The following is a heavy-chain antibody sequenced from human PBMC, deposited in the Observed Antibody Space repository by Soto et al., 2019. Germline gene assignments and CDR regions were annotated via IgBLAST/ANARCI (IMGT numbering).Heavy chain of an antibody. D-gene: IGHD3-10*01. CDR1: GFAFDDYA. CDR2: ISWNSGSI. J-gene: IGHJ4*02. CDR3: AKGATMVRGVISSLGY. V-gene: IGHV3-9*01. Sequence: GGSLRLSCAASGFAFDDYAMHWVRQAPGKGLEWVSGISWNSGSIGYADSVKGRFTISRDNAKNSLYLRMNSLRAEDTALYYCAKGATMVRGVISSLGYWGQGTLVTVSS.